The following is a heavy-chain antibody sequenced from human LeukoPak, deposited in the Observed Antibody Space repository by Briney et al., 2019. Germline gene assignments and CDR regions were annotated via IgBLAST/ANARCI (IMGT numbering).Heavy chain of an antibody. CDR3: ARGGSYSGYDDPSWFDP. J-gene: IGHJ5*02. Sequence: SETLSLTCAVYGGSFSGYYWSWIRQPPGKGLEWIGYIYYSGSTYYNPSLKSRVTISVDTSKNQFSLKLSSVTAADTAVYYCARGGSYSGYDDPSWFDPWGQGTLVTVSS. D-gene: IGHD5-12*01. V-gene: IGHV4-34*09. CDR1: GGSFSGYY. CDR2: IYYSGST.